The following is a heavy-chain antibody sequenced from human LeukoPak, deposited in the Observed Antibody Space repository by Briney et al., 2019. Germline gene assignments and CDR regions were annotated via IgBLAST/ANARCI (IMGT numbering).Heavy chain of an antibody. CDR1: GGSFSGYY. Sequence: SETLSLTCAVYGGSFSGYYWSWIRQPPGKGLDWIGEINHSGSTNYNPSLKSRVTISVDTSKNQFSLKLSSVTAADTAVYYCARVPNQYYDYVWGSYRGYYFDYWGQGTLVTVSS. CDR2: INHSGST. V-gene: IGHV4-34*01. J-gene: IGHJ4*02. D-gene: IGHD3-16*02. CDR3: ARVPNQYYDYVWGSYRGYYFDY.